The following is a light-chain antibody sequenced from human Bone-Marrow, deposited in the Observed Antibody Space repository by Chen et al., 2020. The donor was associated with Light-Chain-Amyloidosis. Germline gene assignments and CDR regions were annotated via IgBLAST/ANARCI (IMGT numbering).Light chain of an antibody. J-gene: IGKJ4*01. CDR3: QQYGTSPLT. CDR2: GSS. V-gene: IGKV3-20*01. Sequence: EIVLTQSPGTLSLSPGEGANLSCRASQTISSNYLTWYQQKVGQAPRLLIYGSSSRATGIPDRFTGSGSGTDFSLTIHRLEPEDFAMYYCQQYGTSPLTFGGGTKVEI. CDR1: QTISSNY.